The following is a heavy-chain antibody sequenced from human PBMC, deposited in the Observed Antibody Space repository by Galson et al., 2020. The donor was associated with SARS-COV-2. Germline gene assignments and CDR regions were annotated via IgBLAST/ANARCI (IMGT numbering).Heavy chain of an antibody. CDR1: GYTFTSYA. Sequence: ASVKVSCKASGYTFTSYAMHWVRQAPGQRLEWMGWINAGNGNTKYSQKFQGRVTITRDTSASTAYMELSSLRSEDTAVYYCARDGWELLVFDYWGQGTLVTVSS. CDR2: INAGNGNT. D-gene: IGHD1-26*01. V-gene: IGHV1-3*01. J-gene: IGHJ4*02. CDR3: ARDGWELLVFDY.